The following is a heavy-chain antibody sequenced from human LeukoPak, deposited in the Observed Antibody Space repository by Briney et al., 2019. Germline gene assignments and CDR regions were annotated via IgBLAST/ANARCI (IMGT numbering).Heavy chain of an antibody. CDR2: INPSGGST. V-gene: IGHV1-46*03. CDR3: ARHPGVGATTPSGFDP. CDR1: GYTFTSYY. J-gene: IGHJ5*02. Sequence: ASVKVSCKASGYTFTSYYMHWVRQAPGQGLEWMGIINPSGGSTSYAQKFQGRVTMTRDTSTSTVYMELSSLRSEDTAVYYCARHPGVGATTPSGFDPWGQGTLVTVSS. D-gene: IGHD1-26*01.